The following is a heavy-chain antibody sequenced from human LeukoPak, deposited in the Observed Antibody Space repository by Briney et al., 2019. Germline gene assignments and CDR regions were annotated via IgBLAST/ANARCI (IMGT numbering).Heavy chain of an antibody. Sequence: QPGGSLRLSCAASGFTFSSYEMNWVRQAPGKGLEWVSYISSSGSTIYYADSVKGRFTISRDNAKNSLSLQANSLKVEDTAVYYCARDHNGPYTFDYWGQGTLVTVSS. CDR2: ISSSGSTI. CDR3: ARDHNGPYTFDY. CDR1: GFTFSSYE. J-gene: IGHJ4*02. D-gene: IGHD2-2*02. V-gene: IGHV3-48*03.